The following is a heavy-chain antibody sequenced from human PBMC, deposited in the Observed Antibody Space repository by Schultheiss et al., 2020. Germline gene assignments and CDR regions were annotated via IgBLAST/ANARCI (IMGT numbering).Heavy chain of an antibody. D-gene: IGHD6-19*01. CDR2: MNPNSGNT. V-gene: IGHV1-8*01. J-gene: IGHJ2*01. Sequence: ASVKVSCKASGYTFTSYDINWVRQATGQGLEWMGWMNPNSGNTGYAQKFQGRVTMTRNTSISTAYMELSSVTAADTAVYYCARDAVAETNWYFDLWGRGTLVTVSS. CDR3: ARDAVAETNWYFDL. CDR1: GYTFTSYD.